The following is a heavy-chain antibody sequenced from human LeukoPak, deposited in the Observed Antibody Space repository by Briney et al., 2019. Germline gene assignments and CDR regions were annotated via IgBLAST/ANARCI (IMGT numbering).Heavy chain of an antibody. D-gene: IGHD2-2*01. CDR3: ARRPGYCSSNSCYQDAFDI. V-gene: IGHV5-51*01. Sequence: GESLEISCKGSGYSFTSYWSGWVRQMPGKGLEWMGIIYPGDSDTRYSPSFQGQVTISADKSISTAYLQWSSLKASDTAMYYCARRPGYCSSNSCYQDAFDIWGQGTMVTVSS. J-gene: IGHJ3*02. CDR1: GYSFTSYW. CDR2: IYPGDSDT.